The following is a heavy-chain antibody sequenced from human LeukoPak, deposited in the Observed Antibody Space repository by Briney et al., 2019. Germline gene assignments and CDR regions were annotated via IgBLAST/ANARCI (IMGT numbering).Heavy chain of an antibody. J-gene: IGHJ4*02. CDR2: ISYDGSDK. CDR1: GFTFSYYG. V-gene: IGHV3-30*03. D-gene: IGHD1-26*01. CDR3: ARGAPGGSFFDY. Sequence: PGRSLRLSCAASGFTFSYYGIHWVRQAPGKGLEWVAVISYDGSDKYYADSVKGRFTISRDNSKNTLYLQMNSLRAEDTAVYYCARGAPGGSFFDYWGQGALVTVSS.